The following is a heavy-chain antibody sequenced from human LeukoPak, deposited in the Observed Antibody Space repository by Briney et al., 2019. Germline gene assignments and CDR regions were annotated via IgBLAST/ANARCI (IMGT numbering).Heavy chain of an antibody. D-gene: IGHD6-19*01. Sequence: GGSLRLSCAASGFTFSSYSMNWVRQAPGKGLEWVANIKQDESEKYYVDSVRGRFTISRDNAKTSLYLQMNSLRVEDTAVYYCARGSHSSSHGFDYWGQGALVTVSS. V-gene: IGHV3-7*01. J-gene: IGHJ4*02. CDR3: ARGSHSSSHGFDY. CDR1: GFTFSSYS. CDR2: IKQDESEK.